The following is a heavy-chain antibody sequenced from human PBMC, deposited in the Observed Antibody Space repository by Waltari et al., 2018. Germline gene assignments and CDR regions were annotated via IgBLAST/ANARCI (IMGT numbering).Heavy chain of an antibody. J-gene: IGHJ5*02. D-gene: IGHD2-15*01. CDR2: INSDGSST. CDR3: ARLGCSGGSCSP. V-gene: IGHV3-74*01. Sequence: EVQVVESGGGVVQPGGSLRLSCAASGFSLSSYWVHWVRQAPGKGLVWVSRINSDGSSTSYADFVKGRFTISRDNAKNMVDLQMSSLRVDDTAVYYCARLGCSGGSCSPWGQGTLVSVSS. CDR1: GFSLSSYW.